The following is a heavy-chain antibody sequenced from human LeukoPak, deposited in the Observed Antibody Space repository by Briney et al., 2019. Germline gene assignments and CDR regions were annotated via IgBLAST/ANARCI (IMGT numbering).Heavy chain of an antibody. Sequence: MPSGTLSLTCTVSGDSIRTYYWSWIRQPPGKGLEWIGYIYYRGNTNYNPSLKSRVTISVDTSKNQFSLKLSSVTAADTAVYYCATTGYCSGGSCYAEYFQHWGQGTLVTVSS. D-gene: IGHD2-15*01. CDR3: ATTGYCSGGSCYAEYFQH. V-gene: IGHV4-59*08. J-gene: IGHJ1*01. CDR2: IYYRGNT. CDR1: GDSIRTYY.